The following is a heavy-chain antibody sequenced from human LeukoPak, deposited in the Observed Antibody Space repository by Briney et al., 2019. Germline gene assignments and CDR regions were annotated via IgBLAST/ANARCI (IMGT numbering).Heavy chain of an antibody. CDR3: AIIAAATDY. CDR2: TSISGGRT. Sequence: GGSLRLSCAASGFTLSSFAMSWVRQAPGKGLEWVSATSISGGRTYYADSVKGRFTISRDNSKNTLYLQMNSLRAADTAVYYCAIIAAATDYWGQGTLVTVSS. J-gene: IGHJ4*02. V-gene: IGHV3-23*01. CDR1: GFTLSSFA. D-gene: IGHD6-13*01.